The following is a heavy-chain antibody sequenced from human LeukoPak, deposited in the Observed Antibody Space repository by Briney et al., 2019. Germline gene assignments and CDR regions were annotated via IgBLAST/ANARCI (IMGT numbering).Heavy chain of an antibody. V-gene: IGHV3-30-3*01. J-gene: IGHJ4*02. CDR1: GFTFSSYA. Sequence: PGGSLRLSCAASGFTFSSYAMHWVRQAPGKGLEWVAVISYDGSNKYYADSVKGRFTISRDNSKNTLYLQMNSLRAEDTAVYYCARDRTAARPTPADYWGQGTLVTVSS. CDR2: ISYDGSNK. D-gene: IGHD6-6*01. CDR3: ARDRTAARPTPADY.